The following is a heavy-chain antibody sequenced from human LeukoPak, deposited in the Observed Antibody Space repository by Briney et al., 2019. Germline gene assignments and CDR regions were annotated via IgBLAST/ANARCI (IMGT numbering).Heavy chain of an antibody. CDR1: GFTFSSYD. CDR2: ISGSGGST. J-gene: IGHJ4*02. V-gene: IGHV3-23*01. CDR3: AKDRSAGTYFDF. Sequence: GGSRRLSWAASGFTFSSYDMSWVRQAPGKGLEWVSAISGSGGSTYYADSVKGRFTISRDNSKNTLYLQMNSLRVEDTAVYYCAKDRSAGTYFDFWGQGTLVTVSS. D-gene: IGHD1-1*01.